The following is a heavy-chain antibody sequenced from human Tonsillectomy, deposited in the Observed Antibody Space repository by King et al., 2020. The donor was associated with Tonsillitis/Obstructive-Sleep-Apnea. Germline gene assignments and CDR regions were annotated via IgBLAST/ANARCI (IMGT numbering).Heavy chain of an antibody. D-gene: IGHD3-3*01. CDR3: AKLGTPSLRFLEWLPPYYYYMDV. V-gene: IGHV3-23*04. J-gene: IGHJ6*03. CDR1: GFTFSSYA. CDR2: ISGSGGST. Sequence: EVQLVESGGGLVQPGGSLRLSCAASGFTFSSYAMSWVRQAPGKGLEWVSAISGSGGSTYYADSVKGRFTISRDNSKNTLYLQMNSLRAEDTAVYYCAKLGTPSLRFLEWLPPYYYYMDVWGKGTTVTVSS.